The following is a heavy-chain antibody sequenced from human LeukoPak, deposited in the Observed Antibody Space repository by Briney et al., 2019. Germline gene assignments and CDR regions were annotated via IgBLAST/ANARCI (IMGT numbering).Heavy chain of an antibody. CDR2: ISAKNGDT. V-gene: IGHV1-18*01. CDR3: ARDEGRGSGSYFPNYFDY. Sequence: ASVKVSCKASGYTFTRYGISWVRQAPGEGLEWMGWISAKNGDTKYVQKFQGRVTMTTDTSTSTAYVDLRTLRSDDTAVYYCARDEGRGSGSYFPNYFDYWGQGTLVTVSS. D-gene: IGHD3-10*01. CDR1: GYTFTRYG. J-gene: IGHJ4*02.